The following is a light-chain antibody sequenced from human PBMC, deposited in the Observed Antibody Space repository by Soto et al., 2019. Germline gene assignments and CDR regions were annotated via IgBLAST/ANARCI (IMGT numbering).Light chain of an antibody. J-gene: IGLJ3*02. Sequence: QSALTQPASVSGSPGQSITISCTGTSSDVGSYNLVSWYQQHPGKAPKLMIYEGSKRPSGVSNRFSGSKSGNTASLTISGLQAEDEADYYCCSYAGKNGVFGGGTKLTVL. V-gene: IGLV2-23*01. CDR1: SSDVGSYNL. CDR2: EGS. CDR3: CSYAGKNGV.